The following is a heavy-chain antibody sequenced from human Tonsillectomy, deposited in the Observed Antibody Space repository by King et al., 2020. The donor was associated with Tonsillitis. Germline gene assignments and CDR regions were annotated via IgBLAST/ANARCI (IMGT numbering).Heavy chain of an antibody. V-gene: IGHV4-59*08. Sequence: QLQESGPGLVKPSETLSLTCTVSGGSISSYYWSWIRQPPGKGLEWIGYIYYSGSTNYNPSLKSRVTISVDTSKNQFSLKLNSVTAADTAVYYCARPSRVRSYAFDFWGQGTMVTVSS. CDR2: IYYSGST. J-gene: IGHJ3*01. CDR1: GGSISSYY. CDR3: ARPSRVRSYAFDF.